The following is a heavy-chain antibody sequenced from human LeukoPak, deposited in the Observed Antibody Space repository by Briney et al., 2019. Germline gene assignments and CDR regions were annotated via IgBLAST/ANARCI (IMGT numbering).Heavy chain of an antibody. J-gene: IGHJ4*01. Sequence: GASLKVSCKASGDTFNKYAFTWGRQAPGLGLEWMGGIIPVFGTTKYAQRFQGRITISADESTSTAYMELRGLRSDDTAIYFCARGDGYSYGYEHYWGQGTLVTVSS. CDR1: GDTFNKYA. CDR3: ARGDGYSYGYEHY. D-gene: IGHD5-18*01. CDR2: IIPVFGTT. V-gene: IGHV1-69*01.